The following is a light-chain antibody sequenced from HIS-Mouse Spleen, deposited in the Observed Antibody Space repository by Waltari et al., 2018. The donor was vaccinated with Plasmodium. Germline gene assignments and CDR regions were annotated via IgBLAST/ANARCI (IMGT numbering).Light chain of an antibody. J-gene: IGLJ3*02. Sequence: SYELTQPPSVSVSPEQQARITCSGDALPNKYAYWYQQKSGQAPVLVIYEDSKRPSGIPERFSGSSSGTMATLTISGAQVEDEADYYCYSTDSSGNHRVFGGGTKLTVL. CDR1: ALPNKY. CDR2: EDS. V-gene: IGLV3-10*01. CDR3: YSTDSSGNHRV.